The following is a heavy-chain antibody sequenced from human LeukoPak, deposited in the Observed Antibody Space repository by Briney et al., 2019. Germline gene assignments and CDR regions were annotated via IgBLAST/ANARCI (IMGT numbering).Heavy chain of an antibody. Sequence: LTGGSLRLSCAASEFTFSRHAIHWVRQAPGKGLEWVAVISYDGSNKYYADSVKGRFTISRDNSRNTLYLQMNSLRPEDTAVYYCAREQFWSGYYPLDYWGQGTLVTVSS. V-gene: IGHV3-30*04. CDR1: EFTFSRHA. CDR2: ISYDGSNK. J-gene: IGHJ4*02. CDR3: AREQFWSGYYPLDY. D-gene: IGHD3-3*02.